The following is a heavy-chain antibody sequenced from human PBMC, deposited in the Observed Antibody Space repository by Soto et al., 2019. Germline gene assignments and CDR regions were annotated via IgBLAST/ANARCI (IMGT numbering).Heavy chain of an antibody. V-gene: IGHV4-34*01. CDR1: GGSFGGYY. D-gene: IGHD3-3*01. Sequence: PATRSLTCAVYGGSFGGYYWSWIRERPGKGLEWIGEINHSGSTNSNPSLKSRVTISVDTSKNQFSLKLSSVTAADTAVYYCARGVLRFLEWSSYYYYGMDVWGQGTTVT. CDR3: ARGVLRFLEWSSYYYYGMDV. J-gene: IGHJ6*02. CDR2: INHSGST.